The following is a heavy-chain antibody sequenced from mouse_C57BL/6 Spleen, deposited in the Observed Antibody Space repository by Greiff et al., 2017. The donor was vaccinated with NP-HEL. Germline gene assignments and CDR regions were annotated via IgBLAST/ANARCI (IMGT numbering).Heavy chain of an antibody. CDR2: IYPGNGDT. D-gene: IGHD1-1*01. Sequence: QVQLQQSGAELVRPGASVKMSCKASGYTFTSYNMHWVKQTPRQGLEWIGAIYPGNGDTSYNQKFKGKATLTVDKSSSTAYMQLSSLTSEYSAVYFCARWDGSSYVYAMDYWGQGTSVTVSS. J-gene: IGHJ4*01. CDR3: ARWDGSSYVYAMDY. V-gene: IGHV1-12*01. CDR1: GYTFTSYN.